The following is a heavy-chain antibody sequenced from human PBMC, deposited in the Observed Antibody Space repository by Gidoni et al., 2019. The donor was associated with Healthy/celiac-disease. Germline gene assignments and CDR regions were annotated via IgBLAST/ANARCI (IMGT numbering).Heavy chain of an antibody. CDR3: ARGAYDSPAFDL. J-gene: IGHJ2*01. CDR2: ISSSSSTI. Sequence: EVQLVESGGGLVQPGGSLRLACAASGFTFSSYSMNWVRQAPGKGLEWVSDISSSSSTIYYADSVKGRFTISRDNAKNSLYLQMNSLRDEDTAVYYCARGAYDSPAFDLWGRGTLVTVSS. V-gene: IGHV3-48*02. D-gene: IGHD3-22*01. CDR1: GFTFSSYS.